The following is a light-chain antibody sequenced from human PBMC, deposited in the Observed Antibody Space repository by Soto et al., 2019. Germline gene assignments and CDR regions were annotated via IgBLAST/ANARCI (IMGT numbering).Light chain of an antibody. CDR1: QSISTW. CDR2: KAS. V-gene: IGKV1-5*03. CDR3: QQYNSYSTWT. J-gene: IGKJ1*01. Sequence: DIQMTQSPSTLSASVGDRVTITCRASQSISTWLAWYQQKPGKAPKLLIYKASSLESGVPSRFSDSGSGTEFTLTISSLQPDYFATDYCQQYNSYSTWTFGQGTKVEIK.